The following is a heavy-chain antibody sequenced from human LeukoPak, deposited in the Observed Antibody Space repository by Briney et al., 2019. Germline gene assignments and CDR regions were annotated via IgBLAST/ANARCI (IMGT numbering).Heavy chain of an antibody. Sequence: SETLSLTCAVYGGSLSGYYWSWIRQPPGKGLEWIGEINHSGSTNYNPSLKSRVTISVDTSKNQFSLKLSSVTAADTAVYYCARAGNYYYYYMDVWGKGTTVTISS. CDR3: ARAGNYYYYYMDV. CDR2: INHSGST. J-gene: IGHJ6*03. D-gene: IGHD6-13*01. V-gene: IGHV4-34*01. CDR1: GGSLSGYY.